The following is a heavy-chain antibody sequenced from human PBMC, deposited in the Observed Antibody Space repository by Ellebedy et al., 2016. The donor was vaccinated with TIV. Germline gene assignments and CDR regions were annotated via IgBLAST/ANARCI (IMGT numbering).Heavy chain of an antibody. CDR2: ISLDGSSK. Sequence: GESLKISCAASGFTFSSFAMHWVRQAPGKGLEWVAVISLDGSSKYHADSVKGRFIISRDNSKNTLYLQLNSLRAEDTAVYYCAKADYADYPSYFDYWGQGTLVTVSS. D-gene: IGHD4-17*01. V-gene: IGHV3-30*11. CDR3: AKADYADYPSYFDY. CDR1: GFTFSSFA. J-gene: IGHJ4*02.